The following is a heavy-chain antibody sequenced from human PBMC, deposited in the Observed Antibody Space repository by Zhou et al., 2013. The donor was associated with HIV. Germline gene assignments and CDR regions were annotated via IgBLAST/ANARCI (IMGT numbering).Heavy chain of an antibody. D-gene: IGHD2-2*01. CDR2: ISAYDGRT. V-gene: IGHV1-18*01. CDR1: GYTFSSFG. CDR3: ARDRLLQGYSSSWFIDF. Sequence: QVQLVQSGGEVKKPGASVKVSCKASGYTFSSFGIGICWVRQAPGQGLEWMGWISAYDGRTHLAPRVQDRFTMTVDAATKTAHMELGSLTPDDTAVYFCARDRLLQGYSSSWFIDFWGQGTLVTVSS. J-gene: IGHJ4*02.